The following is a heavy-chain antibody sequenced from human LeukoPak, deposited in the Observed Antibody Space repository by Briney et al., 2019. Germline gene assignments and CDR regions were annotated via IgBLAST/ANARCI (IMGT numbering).Heavy chain of an antibody. CDR1: GFTYSDYY. V-gene: IGHV3-11*03. Sequence: GGSLRLSCAASGFTYSDYYMSWIREAPGKGLVWVSYISPSSSYTDYADSVKGRFTISRDNAKNSLYLQMNSLRAEDTAVYSCAKFSPMTASHYFDFWGQGTLVTVSS. CDR2: ISPSSSYT. J-gene: IGHJ4*02. CDR3: AKFSPMTASHYFDF. D-gene: IGHD2-21*02.